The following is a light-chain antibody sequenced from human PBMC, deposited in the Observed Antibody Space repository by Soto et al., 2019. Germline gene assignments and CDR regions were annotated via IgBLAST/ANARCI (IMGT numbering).Light chain of an antibody. CDR1: QSISTY. CDR3: QQSYSTPYT. CDR2: AAS. Sequence: DLQMTQSPTSLSASVGDRVTITCRASQSISTYLNWYQQKPGKDPKVLIFAASSLRSGVPSRFSGSGSGTDFTLTISSLQPEDFATYYCQQSYSTPYTFGQGTKLEIK. J-gene: IGKJ2*01. V-gene: IGKV1-39*01.